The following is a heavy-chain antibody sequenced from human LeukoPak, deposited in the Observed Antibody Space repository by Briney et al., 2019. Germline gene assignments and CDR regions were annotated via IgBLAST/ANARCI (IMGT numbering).Heavy chain of an antibody. CDR2: IYYGGST. D-gene: IGHD6-19*01. Sequence: SETLSLTCTVSGGSVSSTHYWGWIRQPPGKGLEWIGSIYYGGSTYYNASLRSRVTTSVDTSKNQFSLKLSSVTAADTAVYYCARVLGAVAGIFDYWGQGTLVTVSS. V-gene: IGHV4-39*07. CDR1: GGSVSSTHY. J-gene: IGHJ4*02. CDR3: ARVLGAVAGIFDY.